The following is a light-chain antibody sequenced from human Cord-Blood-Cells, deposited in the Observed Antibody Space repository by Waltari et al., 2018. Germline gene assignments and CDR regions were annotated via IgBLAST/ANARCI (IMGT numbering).Light chain of an antibody. V-gene: IGKV3-11*01. Sequence: EIVLTQSPATLSLSPGERVTLSCRASQSVSSYLAWYQQKPGQAPRLLIYDASNRATGIPARFSGSGSGKDFTLTISSLEPEDFAVYYCQQRSNWAITFGQGTRLEIK. J-gene: IGKJ5*01. CDR3: QQRSNWAIT. CDR2: DAS. CDR1: QSVSSY.